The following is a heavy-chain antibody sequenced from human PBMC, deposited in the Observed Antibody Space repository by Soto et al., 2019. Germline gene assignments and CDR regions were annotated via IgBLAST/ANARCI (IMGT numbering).Heavy chain of an antibody. J-gene: IGHJ4*02. D-gene: IGHD1-1*01. V-gene: IGHV4-39*01. CDR1: GGSISSSPYY. CDR3: ARHGPLSNNWNQLDY. Sequence: QLQLQESGPGLVKPSETLSLTCTVSGGSISSSPYYWGWIRQPPGKGLEWIGNIYYNGNTFYNPSLKSRVTTSVDTSKNQFSLKRSSVTAAETAVYYCARHGPLSNNWNQLDYWGQGTLVTVSS. CDR2: IYYNGNT.